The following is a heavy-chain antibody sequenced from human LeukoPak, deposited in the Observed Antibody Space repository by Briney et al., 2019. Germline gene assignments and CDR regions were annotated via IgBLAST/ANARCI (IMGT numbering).Heavy chain of an antibody. D-gene: IGHD3-3*01. CDR1: GGSISSGSYY. CDR2: IYTSGST. Sequence: SETLSLTCTVSGGSISSGSYYWSWIRQPAGKGLEWIGRIYTSGSTNYNPSLKSRVTMSVDTSKNQFSLKLSSVTAADTAVYYCARGGWGGSWDYFDYWGQGTLVTVSS. J-gene: IGHJ4*02. V-gene: IGHV4-61*02. CDR3: ARGGWGGSWDYFDY.